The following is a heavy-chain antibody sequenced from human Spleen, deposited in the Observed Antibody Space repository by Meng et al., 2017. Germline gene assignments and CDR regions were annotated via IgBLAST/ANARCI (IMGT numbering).Heavy chain of an antibody. V-gene: IGHV3-23*01. CDR2: IGGRGYST. CDR3: ATLVLVNASDY. J-gene: IGHJ4*01. D-gene: IGHD2-21*01. CDR1: GFTFSSYA. Sequence: GGSLRLSCAASGFTFSSYAMSWVRQAPGKGLEWVSVIGGRGYSTDYADSVKGRFTISRDNSKNSLYLQMDSLRAEDTAIYYFATLVLVNASDYWGHGTLVTVAS.